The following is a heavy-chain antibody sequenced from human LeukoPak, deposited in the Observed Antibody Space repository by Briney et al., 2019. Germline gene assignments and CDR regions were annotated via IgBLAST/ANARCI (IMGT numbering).Heavy chain of an antibody. V-gene: IGHV1-18*04. D-gene: IGHD3-22*01. CDR1: GYIFTSYG. J-gene: IGHJ4*02. CDR2: ISVYNGNT. CDR3: ARVQPRRIYYDNSDYPTRNDY. Sequence: ASVKVSCKASGYIFTSYGISWVRQAPGQGLEWMGWISVYNGNTNYVQKFQGRVTMTTDTSTSTAYMELRSLRSDDTAVYYCARVQPRRIYYDNSDYPTRNDYWGQGTLVPVSS.